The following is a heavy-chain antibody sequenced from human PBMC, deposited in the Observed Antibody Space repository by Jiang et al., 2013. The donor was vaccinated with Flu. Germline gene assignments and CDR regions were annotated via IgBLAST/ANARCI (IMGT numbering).Heavy chain of an antibody. J-gene: IGHJ3*02. CDR3: AKHIPIQLWSHDAFDI. D-gene: IGHD5-18*01. V-gene: IGHV4-59*08. CDR2: INFRGAT. Sequence: GSGLVKPSETLSLTCTVSGGSISSYYWSWIRQPPGKGLEWIGYINFRGATNYNPSLKSRITISLDTSKNHLSLKLTSVTPADTAMYYCAKHIPIQLWSHDAFDIWGQGTLVTVSS. CDR1: GGSISSYY.